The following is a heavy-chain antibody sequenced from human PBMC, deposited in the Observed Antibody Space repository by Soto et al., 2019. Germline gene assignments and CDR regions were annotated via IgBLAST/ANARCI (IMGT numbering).Heavy chain of an antibody. V-gene: IGHV4-4*07. CDR3: ARDNLLTVFDGMDD. J-gene: IGHJ4*01. CDR1: GGSISSNN. Sequence: SETLSLTCTVSGGSISSNNWWCFGQPAGKGLEWIGRIYPSGSTNYNPSLKSRVTMSVDTSKNQFSLKLRSVTAADTAVYYCARDNLLTVFDGMDDWGQGTLVTVSS. D-gene: IGHD1-20*01. CDR2: IYPSGST.